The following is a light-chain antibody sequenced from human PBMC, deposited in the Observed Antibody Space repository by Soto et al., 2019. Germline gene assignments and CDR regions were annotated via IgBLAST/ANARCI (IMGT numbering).Light chain of an antibody. J-gene: IGLJ2*01. CDR2: SNS. CDR3: QVWDSRAVV. V-gene: IGLV3-9*01. CDR1: NIGLKN. Sequence: SSELTQPLSVSVALGQTARITCGGNNIGLKNVHWYQQKPGQAPVLVIYSNSNRPSGIPERFSGSNSGNTATLTISRAQAGDEADYYCQVWDSRAVVFGGGTKLTVL.